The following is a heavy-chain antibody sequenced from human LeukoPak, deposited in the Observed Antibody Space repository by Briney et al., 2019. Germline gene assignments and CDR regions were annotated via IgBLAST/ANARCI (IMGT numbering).Heavy chain of an antibody. Sequence: GGSLRLSCAASGFTFSSYAMSWVRQAPGKGLEWVSAISGSGGSTYYADSVKGRFTISRDNSKNTLYLQMNSLRAEDTAVYYCAKGIAARYYYYYYMDVWSKGTTVTVSS. CDR3: AKGIAARYYYYYYMDV. CDR1: GFTFSSYA. CDR2: ISGSGGST. J-gene: IGHJ6*03. V-gene: IGHV3-23*01. D-gene: IGHD6-6*01.